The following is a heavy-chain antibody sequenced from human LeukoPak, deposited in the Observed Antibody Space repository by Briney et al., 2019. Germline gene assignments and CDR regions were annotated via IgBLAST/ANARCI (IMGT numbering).Heavy chain of an antibody. CDR1: GFTFDDYG. V-gene: IGHV3-20*04. D-gene: IGHD3-3*01. CDR2: INWNGGST. Sequence: GGPLRLSCAASGFTFDDYGMSWVRQAPGKGLEWVSGINWNGGSTGYADSVKGRFTISRDNAKNSLYLQMNSLRVEDTAPYYCAKSVAIYFYYGLDVWGQGTTVTVSS. J-gene: IGHJ6*02. CDR3: AKSVAIYFYYGLDV.